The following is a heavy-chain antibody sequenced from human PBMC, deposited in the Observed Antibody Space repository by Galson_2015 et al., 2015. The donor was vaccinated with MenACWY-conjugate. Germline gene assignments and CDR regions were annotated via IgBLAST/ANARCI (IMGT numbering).Heavy chain of an antibody. J-gene: IGHJ3*02. CDR1: GFTFDDHG. V-gene: IGHV3-20*01. Sequence: SLRLSCAGSGFTFDDHGMYWVRQAPGKGLEWVSSINWNGDRTGYADSVKGRFTISRGNAKNSLYLQMNNLRAEDTAFYHCARGVEQWLVRPSTHFDIWGQGTLLTVSS. CDR3: ARGVEQWLVRPSTHFDI. D-gene: IGHD6-19*01. CDR2: INWNGDRT.